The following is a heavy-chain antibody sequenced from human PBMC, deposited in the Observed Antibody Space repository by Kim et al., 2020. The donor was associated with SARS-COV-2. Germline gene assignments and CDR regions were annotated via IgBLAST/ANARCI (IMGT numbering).Heavy chain of an antibody. V-gene: IGHV3-64D*09. Sequence: GGSLRLSCSASGLTFSDYAMHWVRQPPGKGLEYVSAITNSGDKTYYTDSVKGRFSISRDNSQNTVSLQMSSLRAEDTGLYYCVSYGFGTSTAHDTWGQGTVVTVSS. CDR1: GLTFSDYA. CDR3: VSYGFGTSTAHDT. CDR2: ITNSGDKT. J-gene: IGHJ3*02. D-gene: IGHD2-21*02.